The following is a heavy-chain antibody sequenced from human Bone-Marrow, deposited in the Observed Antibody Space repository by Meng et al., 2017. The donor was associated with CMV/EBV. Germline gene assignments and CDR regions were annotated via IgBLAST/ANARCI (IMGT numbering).Heavy chain of an antibody. Sequence: GESLKISCAASGFSFSSYEMNWVRQAPGKGLEWVSYISSSGNTIYYADSVKGRFTISRDNAKNSLYLQMNSLRAEDTAVYYCARVMITMVRGVLPSRRMDVWGQGTMVTVSS. CDR3: ARVMITMVRGVLPSRRMDV. CDR1: GFSFSSYE. D-gene: IGHD3-10*01. V-gene: IGHV3-48*03. CDR2: ISSSGNTI. J-gene: IGHJ6*02.